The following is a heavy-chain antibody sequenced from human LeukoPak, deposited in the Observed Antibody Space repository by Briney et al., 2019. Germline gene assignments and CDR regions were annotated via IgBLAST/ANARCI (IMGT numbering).Heavy chain of an antibody. CDR1: WFTVSTNF. V-gene: IGHV3-53*01. Sequence: GGSLRLSCAASWFTVSTNFMSWVRQAPGKELECVSFMYSGGSTYYADSVKGRFTISRDTSKNTLYLQMNSLRAEDTALYYCAKAKTSPGFPFEHWGLGTLVVVSA. CDR2: MYSGGST. J-gene: IGHJ4*02. CDR3: AKAKTSPGFPFEH. D-gene: IGHD3-9*01.